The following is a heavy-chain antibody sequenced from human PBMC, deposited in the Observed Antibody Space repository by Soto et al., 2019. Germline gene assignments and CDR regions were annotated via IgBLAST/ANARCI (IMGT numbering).Heavy chain of an antibody. CDR3: ARGPGSSWYYFDY. J-gene: IGHJ4*02. CDR2: INPTGGST. V-gene: IGHV1-46*01. Sequence: QVQLVQSGAEVKKPGASVKVSCKASGYTFTSYYMHWVRQAPGQGLEWMGIINPTGGSTSYAQKFHGRVTMTRDTSTITVYMALSSLISDDTAVYYCARGPGSSWYYFDYWGQGTLVTVFS. D-gene: IGHD6-13*01. CDR1: GYTFTSYY.